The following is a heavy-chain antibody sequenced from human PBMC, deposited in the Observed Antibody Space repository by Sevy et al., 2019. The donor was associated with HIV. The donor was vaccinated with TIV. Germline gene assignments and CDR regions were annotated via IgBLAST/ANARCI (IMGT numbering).Heavy chain of an antibody. Sequence: EGSLRLSCVASGFTFSKYSMSWVRQPPGKGLEWVSTLSFGCGEINYADSVKGRFTISRDNSKSSVYLQMNNLRPEDTAVYYCAREGCTKPHDYWGQGTLVTVSS. V-gene: IGHV3-23*01. CDR1: GFTFSKYS. CDR3: AREGCTKPHDY. D-gene: IGHD2-8*01. CDR2: LSFGCGEI. J-gene: IGHJ4*02.